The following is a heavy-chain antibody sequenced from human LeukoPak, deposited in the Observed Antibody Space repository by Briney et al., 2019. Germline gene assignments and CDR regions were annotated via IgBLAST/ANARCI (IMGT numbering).Heavy chain of an antibody. Sequence: GGSLRLSCAASGFTFSSYWMHWVRQAPGKGLVWVSHINPAGSTAFYADSVKGRFTISRDNAKNTVYLQMSSLGAKDTAVYYCARLYILTGYYSWDYWGQGTLVTVSS. CDR2: INPAGSTA. CDR3: ARLYILTGYYSWDY. D-gene: IGHD3-9*01. J-gene: IGHJ4*02. V-gene: IGHV3-74*01. CDR1: GFTFSSYW.